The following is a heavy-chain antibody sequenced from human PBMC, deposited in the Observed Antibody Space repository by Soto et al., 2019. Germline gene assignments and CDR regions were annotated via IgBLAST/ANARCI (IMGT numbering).Heavy chain of an antibody. J-gene: IGHJ4*02. CDR3: AKDSGITLIVVVITGTFDY. V-gene: IGHV3-64*01. CDR1: GFTFTIYA. D-gene: IGHD3-22*01. Sequence: GASLRLSCAASGFTFTIYAMHWIRQAPGKGLEYVSAISSNRGSKYYAKSVKSRFTNSRDNSKKTLYLQMGSLRAEDTAVYYCAKDSGITLIVVVITGTFDYWGQGT. CDR2: ISSNRGSK.